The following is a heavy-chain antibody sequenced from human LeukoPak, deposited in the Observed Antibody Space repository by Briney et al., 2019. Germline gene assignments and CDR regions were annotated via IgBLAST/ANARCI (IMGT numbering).Heavy chain of an antibody. CDR2: ISGSGAST. Sequence: PGGSLRLSCAASGFTLSSYAMNWVRQAPGKGLEWVSAISGSGASTYYVDSVKGRFTISRDKSKSTLYLQLNSLRAEDTAIYYCAKGVTNWANNCFDYWGQGTLVTVSS. CDR1: GFTLSSYA. D-gene: IGHD7-27*01. J-gene: IGHJ4*02. CDR3: AKGVTNWANNCFDY. V-gene: IGHV3-23*01.